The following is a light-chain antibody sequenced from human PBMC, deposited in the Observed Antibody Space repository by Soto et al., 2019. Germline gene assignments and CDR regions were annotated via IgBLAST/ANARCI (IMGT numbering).Light chain of an antibody. Sequence: DVVMTQSPLSLPVTLGQPASISCRSSQSLVYSDGNIYLNWFHQRPGQSPRRLIYKVSNRDSGVPERFSGSGSGTDFTLKISRVEADDVGVYYCMQGSTWPITFGGGTKVEIK. J-gene: IGKJ4*01. CDR2: KVS. CDR3: MQGSTWPIT. CDR1: QSLVYSDGNIY. V-gene: IGKV2-30*01.